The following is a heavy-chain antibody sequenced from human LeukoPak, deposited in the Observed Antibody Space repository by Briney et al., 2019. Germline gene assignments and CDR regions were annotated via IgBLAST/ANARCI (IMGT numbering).Heavy chain of an antibody. Sequence: SETQSLTCTVSGGYNSSSIYYCRWIRQPPGKGLEWIGNIFYSGSNYYNPSLKSRVTISLDTSKNQFSLNLRSVTAADTAVYSGARVPRLAVIERWGQGTLVTVSS. CDR3: ARVPRLAVIER. CDR1: GGYNSSSIYY. J-gene: IGHJ4*02. D-gene: IGHD6-19*01. V-gene: IGHV4-39*01. CDR2: IFYSGSN.